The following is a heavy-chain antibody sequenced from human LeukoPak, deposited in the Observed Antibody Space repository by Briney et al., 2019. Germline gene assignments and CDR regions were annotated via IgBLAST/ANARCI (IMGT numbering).Heavy chain of an antibody. Sequence: ASVKVSCKTSGYTFSAFYMHWVRQAPGQGPEWMGWINPNSGGTNYAQKFQGRVTMTRDTPISTAYMELSRLRSDDTAVYYCARDPRGGKDAFDIWGQGTMVTVSS. CDR1: GYTFSAFY. V-gene: IGHV1-2*02. J-gene: IGHJ3*02. CDR2: INPNSGGT. CDR3: ARDPRGGKDAFDI. D-gene: IGHD3-3*01.